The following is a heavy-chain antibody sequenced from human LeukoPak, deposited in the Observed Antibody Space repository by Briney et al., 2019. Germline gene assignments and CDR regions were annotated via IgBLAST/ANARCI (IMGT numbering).Heavy chain of an antibody. Sequence: QPGRSLRLSCAASGFTLDDYAMNWVRQAPGKGLEWVSYISSGSSTIYYADSVKGRFTISRDNAKNSLYLQMNSLRAEDAAVYYCARITLMIGAGWFDPWGQGTLVTVSS. CDR3: ARITLMIGAGWFDP. V-gene: IGHV3-48*01. CDR1: GFTLDDYA. CDR2: ISSGSSTI. D-gene: IGHD3-22*01. J-gene: IGHJ5*02.